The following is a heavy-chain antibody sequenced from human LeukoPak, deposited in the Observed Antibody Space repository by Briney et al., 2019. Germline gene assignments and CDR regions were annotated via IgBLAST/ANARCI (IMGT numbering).Heavy chain of an antibody. Sequence: SETLSLTCTVSGGSISSYYWSWIRQPAGKGLEWIGRIYTSGSTNYNPSLKSRVTMSVDTSKNQFSLKLSSVTAADTAVYYCAGKALFEGAFDIWGQGTMVTVSS. V-gene: IGHV4-4*07. J-gene: IGHJ3*02. CDR1: GGSISSYY. CDR3: AGKALFEGAFDI. CDR2: IYTSGST. D-gene: IGHD3-9*01.